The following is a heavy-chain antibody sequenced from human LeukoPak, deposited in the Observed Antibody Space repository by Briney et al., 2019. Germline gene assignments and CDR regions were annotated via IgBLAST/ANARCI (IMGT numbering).Heavy chain of an antibody. CDR1: GYTFTGYY. D-gene: IGHD3-22*01. Sequence: ASVKVSCKASGYTFTGYYIHWVRQAPGQGLEWMGWINPNSGGTNYAQKFQGRVTMTRDTSISTAYMELSRLRSDDTAVYYCARVKTYYYDSSGYSYYFDYWGQGTLVAVSS. V-gene: IGHV1-2*02. CDR3: ARVKTYYYDSSGYSYYFDY. CDR2: INPNSGGT. J-gene: IGHJ4*02.